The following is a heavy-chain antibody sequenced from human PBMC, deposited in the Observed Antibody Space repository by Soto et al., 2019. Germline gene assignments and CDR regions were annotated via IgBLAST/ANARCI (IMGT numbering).Heavy chain of an antibody. CDR1: GGTFSSYT. V-gene: IGHV1-69*02. Sequence: SVKVSCKASGGTFSSYTISWVRQAPGQGLEWMGRIIPILGIANYAQKFQGRVTITADKSTSTAYMELSSLRSEDTAVYYCARGSIYYGSGPDYWGQGTLVTVSS. J-gene: IGHJ4*02. CDR2: IIPILGIA. D-gene: IGHD3-10*01. CDR3: ARGSIYYGSGPDY.